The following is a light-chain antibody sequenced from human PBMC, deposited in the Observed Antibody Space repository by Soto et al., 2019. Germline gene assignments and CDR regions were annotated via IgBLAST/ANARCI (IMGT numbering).Light chain of an antibody. Sequence: QSALTQPASVSGSPGQSITISCTGTSSDVGSYNLVSWYQQHPGKAPKLMIYEGSKRPSGVSNRFSGSKSGNTASLTISGLQAEDEADYYCGTWDSSLDAGVFGGGTKLTVL. J-gene: IGLJ3*02. CDR3: GTWDSSLDAGV. CDR1: SSDVGSYNL. V-gene: IGLV2-23*01. CDR2: EGS.